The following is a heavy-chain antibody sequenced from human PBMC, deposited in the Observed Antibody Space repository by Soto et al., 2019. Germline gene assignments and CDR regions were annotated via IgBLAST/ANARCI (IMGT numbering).Heavy chain of an antibody. D-gene: IGHD3-22*01. CDR1: CDSISSYY. J-gene: IGHJ4*02. V-gene: IGHV4-59*01. CDR2: RYYGRRA. CDR3: AIRSMAVVPEY. Sequence: QVQLQESGPGLVKPSETLSLTCAVSCDSISSYYCMWIRQPPGKGLESIGYRYYGRRANYNPSLNSRVPLSVDTSTNQCSLTLSSITAADTAVYYCAIRSMAVVPEYWGQGTLVTVSS.